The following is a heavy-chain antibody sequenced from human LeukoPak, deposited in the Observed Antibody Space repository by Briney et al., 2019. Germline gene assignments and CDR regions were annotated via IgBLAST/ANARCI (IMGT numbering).Heavy chain of an antibody. CDR1: GGSIGSYY. CDR3: ARQEYYDSSGYHRWFGP. Sequence: SETLSLTCTVSGGSIGSYYWSWIRQPPGKGLEWIGYIYYSGSTNYNPSLKSRVTISVDTSKNQFSLKLSSVTAADTAVYYCARQEYYDSSGYHRWFGPWGQGTLVTVSS. CDR2: IYYSGST. V-gene: IGHV4-59*08. J-gene: IGHJ5*02. D-gene: IGHD3-22*01.